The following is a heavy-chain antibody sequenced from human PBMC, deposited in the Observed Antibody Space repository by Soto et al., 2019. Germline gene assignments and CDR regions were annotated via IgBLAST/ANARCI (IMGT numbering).Heavy chain of an antibody. CDR1: GGSFSGYY. J-gene: IGHJ5*02. CDR3: ARDQHEGNWFDP. V-gene: IGHV4-34*01. Sequence: SETLSLTCAVYGGSFSGYYCSWIRQPPGKGLEWIGEINHSGSTNYNPSLKSRVTISVDTSKNQFSLKLTSVTAADTAVYYCARDQHEGNWFDPWGQGTLVT. CDR2: INHSGST.